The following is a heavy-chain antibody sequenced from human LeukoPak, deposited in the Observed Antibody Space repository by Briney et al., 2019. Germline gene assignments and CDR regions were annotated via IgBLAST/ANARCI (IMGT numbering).Heavy chain of an antibody. V-gene: IGHV3-30*02. CDR1: GFNFRAYG. CDR2: FWYDGTNQ. Sequence: GGSLRLSCAASGFNFRAYGMHWVRQAPGKGLEWVAFFWYDGTNQYYADSVKGRFSISRDISKNTLYLQMNSLRAEDTAVYYCAKDLGSWYSFDYWGQGTLVTVSS. D-gene: IGHD6-13*01. J-gene: IGHJ4*02. CDR3: AKDLGSWYSFDY.